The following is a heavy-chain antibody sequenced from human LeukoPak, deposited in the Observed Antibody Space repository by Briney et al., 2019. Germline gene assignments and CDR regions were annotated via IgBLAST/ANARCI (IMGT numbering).Heavy chain of an antibody. V-gene: IGHV3-48*01. CDR3: ARDERGSGDL. J-gene: IGHJ4*02. CDR2: ITSSSSTI. Sequence: GGSLRLSCAASGFTFSAYTMNWVRQAPGKGLEWVSYITSSSSTIYYADSVKGRFTISRDNAKNSLYLQMNSLRAEDTAVYYCARDERGSGDLWGQGTLVTVSS. D-gene: IGHD3-22*01. CDR1: GFTFSAYT.